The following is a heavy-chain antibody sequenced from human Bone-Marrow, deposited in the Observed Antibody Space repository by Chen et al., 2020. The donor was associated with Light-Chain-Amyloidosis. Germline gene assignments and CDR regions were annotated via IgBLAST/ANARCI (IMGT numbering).Heavy chain of an antibody. Sequence: QVQLQESGPGRVKTSETLSLTCSVPGRSIDTSAYYWGWVRQPPGKGLEWIGSVSYRGTTYYFPSLKSLVRISIVSSKNEFSLRVRSVCAADTAVYYCVRHVGIFDVNFDSWGHGKLVSVSS. CDR3: VRHVGIFDVNFDS. CDR2: VSYRGTT. CDR1: GRSIDTSAYY. V-gene: IGHV4-39*01. J-gene: IGHJ4*01. D-gene: IGHD3-3*01.